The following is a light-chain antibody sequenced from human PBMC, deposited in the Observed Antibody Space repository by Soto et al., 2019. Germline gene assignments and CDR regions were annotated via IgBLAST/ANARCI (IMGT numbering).Light chain of an antibody. Sequence: VLTQSPLSLPVTPGEPASISCRSSQSLLHSNGNIYLDWYLQKPGQSPQLLIYWGSIRASGVPDRFSGSGSGTDFTLKITRVEAEDVGVYYCMQAIQAPRTFGLGTKVEIK. J-gene: IGKJ1*01. CDR1: QSLLHSNGNIY. V-gene: IGKV2-28*01. CDR3: MQAIQAPRT. CDR2: WGS.